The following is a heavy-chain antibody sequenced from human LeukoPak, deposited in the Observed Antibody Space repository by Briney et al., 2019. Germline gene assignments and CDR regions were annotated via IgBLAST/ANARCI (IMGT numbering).Heavy chain of an antibody. Sequence: QPGGSLRLSCAASGFTFRSYWMHWVRQVPGKGLVWVSRINSDGSTTSYADSVKGRFTISRDNSKNTLYLQMNSLRAEDTAIYYCAKDALISYRGAWSQSDYWGQGTLVTVSS. J-gene: IGHJ4*02. CDR3: AKDALISYRGAWSQSDY. CDR1: GFTFRSYW. D-gene: IGHD2/OR15-2a*01. CDR2: INSDGSTT. V-gene: IGHV3-74*01.